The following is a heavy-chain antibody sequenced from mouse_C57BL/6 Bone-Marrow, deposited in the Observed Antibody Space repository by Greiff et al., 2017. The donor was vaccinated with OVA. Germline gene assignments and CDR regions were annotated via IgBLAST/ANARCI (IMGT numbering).Heavy chain of an antibody. CDR2: IIPNNGGT. Sequence: EVQLQQSGPELVKPGASVKISCKASGYTFTDYYMNWVKQSHGKSLEWIGDIIPNNGGTSYNQKFKGKATLTVDKSSSTAYMELRSLTSEDSAVYYCARWYYGSSFFDYWGQGTTLTVSS. V-gene: IGHV1-26*01. D-gene: IGHD1-1*01. J-gene: IGHJ2*01. CDR1: GYTFTDYY. CDR3: ARWYYGSSFFDY.